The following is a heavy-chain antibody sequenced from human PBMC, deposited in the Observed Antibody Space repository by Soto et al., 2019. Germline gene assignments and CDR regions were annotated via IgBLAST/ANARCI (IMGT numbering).Heavy chain of an antibody. V-gene: IGHV4-4*07. CDR3: ARGMTPPGAPAWYYFDS. CDR2: FSLSGNT. Sequence: QVQLQESGPGLMKPSETLSLTCPVSGASITISSYWSWIRQPAGKGLEWIGRFSLSGNTNCNPSPSSPVNMSADVSKNQCSLRLTSVTAADTALYYCARGMTPPGAPAWYYFDSWGQGTLVTVSS. CDR1: GASITISSY. J-gene: IGHJ4*02. D-gene: IGHD2-2*01.